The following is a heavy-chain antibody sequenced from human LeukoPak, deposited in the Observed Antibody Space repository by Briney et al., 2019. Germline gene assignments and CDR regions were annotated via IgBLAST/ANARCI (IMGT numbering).Heavy chain of an antibody. J-gene: IGHJ4*02. V-gene: IGHV3-30*18. Sequence: GGSLRLSCAAFGFTFSSYGMHWVRQAPGKGLEWVAVISYDGTNKYYADSVKGRFTISRDNAKNSLYLQMNSLRAEDTALYYCAKDMWSSSSGIDYWGQGTLVTVPS. CDR2: ISYDGTNK. CDR1: GFTFSSYG. D-gene: IGHD6-13*01. CDR3: AKDMWSSSSGIDY.